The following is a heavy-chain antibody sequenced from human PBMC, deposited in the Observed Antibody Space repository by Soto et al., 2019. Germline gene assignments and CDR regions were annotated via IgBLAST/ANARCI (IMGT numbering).Heavy chain of an antibody. J-gene: IGHJ6*02. V-gene: IGHV4-61*01. D-gene: IGHD3-10*01. CDR2: IYNSGRT. CDR1: GGSVSSTSYY. Sequence: SETLSLTCTVSGGSVSSTSYYWSWIRQPPGKGLEWIGYIYNSGRTNYKPSLKSRVTISVDTSKNQFSLNLTSVTAADTAVYFRARDVRGLNRGRYYYYGMDVWGQGTTVTVSS. CDR3: ARDVRGLNRGRYYYYGMDV.